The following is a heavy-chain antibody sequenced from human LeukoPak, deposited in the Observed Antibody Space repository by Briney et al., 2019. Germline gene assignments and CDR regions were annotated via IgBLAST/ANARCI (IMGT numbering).Heavy chain of an antibody. Sequence: GGSLRLSCAASGFTFNKFALSWVRQAPGKGLEWVSAISINGDGTYYADSVRSRFTISRDNSKNTLYLQMNSLKTEDTAVYYCARDTYGGNSAGGDLFDYWGQGTLVTVSS. V-gene: IGHV3-23*01. CDR1: GFTFNKFA. J-gene: IGHJ4*02. CDR2: ISINGDGT. D-gene: IGHD4-23*01. CDR3: ARDTYGGNSAGGDLFDY.